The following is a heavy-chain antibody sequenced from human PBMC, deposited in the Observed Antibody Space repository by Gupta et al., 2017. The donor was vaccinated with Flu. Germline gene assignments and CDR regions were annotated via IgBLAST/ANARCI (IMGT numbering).Heavy chain of an antibody. CDR2: INDSGRT. CDR3: ARVALVGFGSNWFDP. D-gene: IGHD3-16*01. J-gene: IGHJ5*02. V-gene: IGHV4-34*01. Sequence: LSWVRQTPGKGLEWIGEINDSGRTNYNPSLKSRVTILVDTPKNQLSLKLTSLTAADTAVYYCARVALVGFGSNWFDPWGQGTLVTVSS.